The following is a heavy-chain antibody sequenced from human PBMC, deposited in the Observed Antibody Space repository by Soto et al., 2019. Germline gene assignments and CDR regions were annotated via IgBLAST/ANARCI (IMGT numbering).Heavy chain of an antibody. J-gene: IGHJ3*02. D-gene: IGHD4-17*01. Sequence: QVQLVQSGAEVKKPGSSVKVSCKASGGTFSSYAISWVRQAPGQGLEWMGGIIPIFGTANYAQKFQGRVTITADESTSTAYMELSSLRSEDTAVYYCHSSPPPPFYGDSHDAFDIWGQGTMVTVSS. CDR3: HSSPPPPFYGDSHDAFDI. CDR2: IIPIFGTA. CDR1: GGTFSSYA. V-gene: IGHV1-69*12.